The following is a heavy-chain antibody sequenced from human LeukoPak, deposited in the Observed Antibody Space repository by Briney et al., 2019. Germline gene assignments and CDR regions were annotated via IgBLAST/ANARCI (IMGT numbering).Heavy chain of an antibody. J-gene: IGHJ5*02. V-gene: IGHV4-59*01. Sequence: SETLSLTCTVSGGSISNYYWSWLRQSPGKGLEWIGYIFHDGDTNYNPSLRSRVTISLDTPKNQFSLNLRSVTTADTAVYYCARDFQADGNRWFDPWGQGVLVTVSS. CDR1: GGSISNYY. D-gene: IGHD1-14*01. CDR3: ARDFQADGNRWFDP. CDR2: IFHDGDT.